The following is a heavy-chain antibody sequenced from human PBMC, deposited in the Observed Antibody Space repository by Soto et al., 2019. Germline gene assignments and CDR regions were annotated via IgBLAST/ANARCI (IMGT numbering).Heavy chain of an antibody. Sequence: GGSLRLSCAASGFTFSSYSMNWVRQAPGKGLEWVSSISSSSSYIYYADSVKGRFTISRDNAKNSLYLQMNSLRAEDTAVYYCASDDSSGYNWFDPWGQGTLVTVSS. CDR3: ASDDSSGYNWFDP. CDR1: GFTFSSYS. V-gene: IGHV3-21*01. D-gene: IGHD3-22*01. J-gene: IGHJ5*02. CDR2: ISSSSSYI.